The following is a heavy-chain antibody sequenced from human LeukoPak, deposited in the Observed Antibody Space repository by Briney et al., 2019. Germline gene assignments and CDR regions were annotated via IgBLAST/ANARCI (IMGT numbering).Heavy chain of an antibody. CDR1: GFTFSIYA. Sequence: GGSLRPSCAASGFTFSIYAMSWVRQTPGKGLEWVSGITGSGGSTYYADSVKGRFTISRDNSKNTLYLQMNSPRAEDTAVYYCAKAGGGSGPFDYWGQGTLVTVSS. V-gene: IGHV3-23*01. CDR3: AKAGGGSGPFDY. CDR2: ITGSGGST. J-gene: IGHJ4*02. D-gene: IGHD1-26*01.